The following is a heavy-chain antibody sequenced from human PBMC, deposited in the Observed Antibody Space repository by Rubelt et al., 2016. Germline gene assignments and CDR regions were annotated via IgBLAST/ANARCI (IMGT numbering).Heavy chain of an antibody. J-gene: IGHJ4*02. D-gene: IGHD5-24*01. V-gene: IGHV3-73*02. Sequence: EVQLVESGGGLVQPGGSLKLSCAASGFTFSDSAMHWVRQASGKGLEWIGRIRNKDNNYATVYAESVKGRFTVSRDDSKNTAYIEMNSRKTEDTAVYYCTSRGDGYNFFDYWGQGTLVTVSS. CDR2: IRNKDNNYAT. CDR1: GFTFSDSA. CDR3: TSRGDGYNFFDY.